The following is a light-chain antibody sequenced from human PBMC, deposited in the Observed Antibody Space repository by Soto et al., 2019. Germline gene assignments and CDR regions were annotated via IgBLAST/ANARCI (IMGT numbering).Light chain of an antibody. CDR1: QGITNY. Sequence: IHLTQSPSSLSASVGDGVTITCRASQGITNYLAWYQQKPGKAPKILIYAASTLQSGVPSRFSGSGSGTDFTLSISSLQPEDIATYYCKQLNDDPPNFVGGTKVDIK. CDR3: KQLNDDPPN. CDR2: AAS. V-gene: IGKV1-9*01. J-gene: IGKJ4*01.